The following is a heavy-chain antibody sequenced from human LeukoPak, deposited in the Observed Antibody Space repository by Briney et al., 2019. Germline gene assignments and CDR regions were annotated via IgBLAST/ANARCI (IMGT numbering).Heavy chain of an antibody. CDR3: ASHTTAPWYFDL. D-gene: IGHD4-17*01. Sequence: SETLSLTCTVSGGSISSSSYYWGWIRQPPGKGLEWIGSIYYSGSTYYNPSLKSRVTISVDTSKNQFSLKLSSVTAADTAVYYCASHTTAPWYFDLWGGGTLVTVSS. J-gene: IGHJ2*01. V-gene: IGHV4-39*01. CDR1: GGSISSSSYY. CDR2: IYYSGST.